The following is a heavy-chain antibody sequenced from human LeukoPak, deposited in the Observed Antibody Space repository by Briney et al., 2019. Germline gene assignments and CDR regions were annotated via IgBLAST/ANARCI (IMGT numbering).Heavy chain of an antibody. Sequence: GGSLRLSCAASEFTFSSYAMHWVRQAPGKGLEWVAVISYDGSNKYYADSVKGRFTISRDNSKNTLYLQMNSLRAEDTAVYYCAKAEVGATWFGGIDYWGQGTLVTVSS. D-gene: IGHD1-26*01. J-gene: IGHJ4*02. CDR1: EFTFSSYA. V-gene: IGHV3-30*04. CDR2: ISYDGSNK. CDR3: AKAEVGATWFGGIDY.